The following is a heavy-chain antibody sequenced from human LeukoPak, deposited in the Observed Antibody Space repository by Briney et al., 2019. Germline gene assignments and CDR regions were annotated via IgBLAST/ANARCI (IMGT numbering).Heavy chain of an antibody. V-gene: IGHV3-66*03. Sequence: GGSLRLSCAGSGFSVSNYYMNWVRQTPGKGLEWVSLIRDSGATFYADSVKGRFTISRDNSKNTIYLQMNRLRVEDTAVYFCARDRAVTQVWVEFDSWGQGTQVTVSS. CDR3: ARDRAVTQVWVEFDS. CDR1: GFSVSNYY. D-gene: IGHD3-16*01. J-gene: IGHJ5*01. CDR2: IRDSGAT.